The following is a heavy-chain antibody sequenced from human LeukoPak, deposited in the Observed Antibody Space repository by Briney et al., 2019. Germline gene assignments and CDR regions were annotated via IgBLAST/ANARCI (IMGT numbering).Heavy chain of an antibody. CDR1: GGSFSGHY. Sequence: PSEILSLTCAVYGGSFSGHYWTWIRQPPGKGLEWIGEINHSGNTNYNPSLKSRVTISVDTSKNQFSLKVTSVSAAHTALYYCARSPWAYYADFWSFDLWGRGTLVTVSS. D-gene: IGHD3-10*01. CDR2: INHSGNT. V-gene: IGHV4-34*01. J-gene: IGHJ2*01. CDR3: ARSPWAYYADFWSFDL.